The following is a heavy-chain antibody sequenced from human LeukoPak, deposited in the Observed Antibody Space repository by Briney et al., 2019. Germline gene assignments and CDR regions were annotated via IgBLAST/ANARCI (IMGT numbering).Heavy chain of an antibody. CDR3: AKGDLGFGRFYFDY. J-gene: IGHJ4*01. D-gene: IGHD3-16*01. CDR1: GFTFSRHW. CDR2: ISGSGGTT. Sequence: GGSLRLSCAASGFTFSRHWMNWVRQAPGKGLEWVSSISGSGGTTYNADSVKGRFTISRDNSKNTLYLQMNNLRAEGTAVYYCAKGDLGFGRFYFDYWGHGNLVTVSP. V-gene: IGHV3-23*01.